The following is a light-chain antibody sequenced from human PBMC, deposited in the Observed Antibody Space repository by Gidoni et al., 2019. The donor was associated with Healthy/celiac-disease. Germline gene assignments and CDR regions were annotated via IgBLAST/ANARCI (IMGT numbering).Light chain of an antibody. J-gene: IGKJ1*01. V-gene: IGKV1-9*01. CDR1: QGMRIY. CDR3: QQLNIYPPWT. CDR2: AAS. Sequence: QPISFPPFLSASVGNSVTITCQASQGMRIYLAWYQQKPGKATKLLIYAASTLQRGVPSRYSGSGAGTEFTLTISSLEPGDLATYYSQQLNIYPPWTFGQGTKVEIK.